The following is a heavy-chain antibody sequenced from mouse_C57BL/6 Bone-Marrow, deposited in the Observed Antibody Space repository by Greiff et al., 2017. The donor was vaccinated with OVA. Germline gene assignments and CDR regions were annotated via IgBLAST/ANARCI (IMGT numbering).Heavy chain of an antibody. CDR1: GYSFTGYF. J-gene: IGHJ2*01. Sequence: DVKLVESGPELVKPGDSVKISCKASGYSFTGYFMNWVMQSHGKSLEWIGRINPYNGDTFYNQKFKGKATLTVDKSSSTAHMELRSLTSEDSAVYYCARGDGSSYEGYFDYWGQGTTLTVSS. D-gene: IGHD1-1*01. V-gene: IGHV1-20*01. CDR3: ARGDGSSYEGYFDY. CDR2: INPYNGDT.